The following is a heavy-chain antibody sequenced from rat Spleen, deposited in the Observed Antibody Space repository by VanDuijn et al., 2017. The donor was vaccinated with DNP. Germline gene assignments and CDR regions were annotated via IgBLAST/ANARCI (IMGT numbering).Heavy chain of an antibody. CDR1: GFTFSNYD. CDR3: TTQTYYGMGKFDY. V-gene: IGHV5S13*01. D-gene: IGHD1-9*01. Sequence: EVQLVESGGGLVQPGRSMKLSCAASGFTFSNYDMAWVRQAPGKGLEWVASINIDGGITYYPDSVKGRFTISRDNAKNTQYLQMDSLRSEDTATYYCTTQTYYGMGKFDYWGQGIMVTVSS. CDR2: INIDGGIT. J-gene: IGHJ2*01.